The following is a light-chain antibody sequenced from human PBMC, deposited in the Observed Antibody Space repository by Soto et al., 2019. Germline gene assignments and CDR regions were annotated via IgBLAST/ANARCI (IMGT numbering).Light chain of an antibody. CDR2: WAS. Sequence: DIVMTQSPDSLAVSLGERATINCKSSQSVLYSSNNKNYLAWYQQKPGQSPKLLIYWASTWESGVPDRFSGSGSGTDFTLTISSLQAEDVAVYYCQQYYRTPPTFGQGTKVDIK. J-gene: IGKJ1*01. CDR3: QQYYRTPPT. V-gene: IGKV4-1*01. CDR1: QSVLYSSNNKNY.